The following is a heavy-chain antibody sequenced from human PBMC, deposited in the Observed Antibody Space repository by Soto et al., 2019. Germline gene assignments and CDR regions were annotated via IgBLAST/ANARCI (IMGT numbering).Heavy chain of an antibody. Sequence: PGGSLRLSCAASGFTFSSYAMHWVRQAPGKGLEWVAVISYDGSNKYYADSVKGRFTISRDNSKNTLYLQMNSLRAEDTAVYYCARDLLVPYSSGWSPSAFDIWGQGTMVTVSS. J-gene: IGHJ3*02. D-gene: IGHD6-19*01. CDR1: GFTFSSYA. V-gene: IGHV3-30-3*01. CDR3: ARDLLVPYSSGWSPSAFDI. CDR2: ISYDGSNK.